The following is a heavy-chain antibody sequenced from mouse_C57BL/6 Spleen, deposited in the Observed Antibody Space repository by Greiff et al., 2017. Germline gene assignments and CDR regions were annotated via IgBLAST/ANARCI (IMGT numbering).Heavy chain of an antibody. Sequence: QVQLQQPGAELVKPGASVKMSCKASGYTFTSYWITWVKQRPGQGLEWIGDIYPGSGSTNYNEKFKSKATLTVDTSSSTAYMQLSSLTSEDSAVYYCARSPGSSFYYAMDYWGQGTSVTVSS. J-gene: IGHJ4*01. CDR2: IYPGSGST. D-gene: IGHD1-1*01. CDR1: GYTFTSYW. V-gene: IGHV1-55*01. CDR3: ARSPGSSFYYAMDY.